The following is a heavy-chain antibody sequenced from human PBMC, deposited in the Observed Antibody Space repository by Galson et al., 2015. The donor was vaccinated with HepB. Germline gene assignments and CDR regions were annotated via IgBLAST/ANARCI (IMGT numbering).Heavy chain of an antibody. J-gene: IGHJ4*02. D-gene: IGHD3-22*01. CDR1: GFTFSSYS. Sequence: SLRLSCAASGFTFSSYSMNWVRQAPGKGLEWVSYISSSSSTIYYADSVKGRFTISRDNAKNSLYLQMNSLRDEDTAVYYCARAMYYDSSGGAGYWGQGTLVTVSS. CDR3: ARAMYYDSSGGAGY. V-gene: IGHV3-48*02. CDR2: ISSSSSTI.